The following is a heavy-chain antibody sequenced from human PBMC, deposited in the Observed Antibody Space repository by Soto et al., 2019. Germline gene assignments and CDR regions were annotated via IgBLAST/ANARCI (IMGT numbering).Heavy chain of an antibody. V-gene: IGHV1-18*01. CDR1: GYTFTSYG. Sequence: ASVKVSCKASGYTFTSYGISWVRQAPGQGLEWMGWISAYNGNTNYAQKLQGRVTMTTDTSTSTAYMELRSLRSDDTAVSYCARFSHFYYSHNYMDVWGKGTTVTGSS. J-gene: IGHJ6*03. CDR2: ISAYNGNT. CDR3: ARFSHFYYSHNYMDV.